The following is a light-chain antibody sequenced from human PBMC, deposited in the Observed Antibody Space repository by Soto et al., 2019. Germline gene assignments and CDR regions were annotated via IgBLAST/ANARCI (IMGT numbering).Light chain of an antibody. CDR3: QKYNSAPWT. J-gene: IGKJ1*01. Sequence: DTQMTQSPSSLSASIGDRVTITCRASQDIKTYAGWYQQKPGKVPRLLIYAASALQSGVPSRFSGSGSGTDFTLTISSLQPEDVAIYYCQKYNSAPWTFGPGTRVEIK. CDR2: AAS. CDR1: QDIKTY. V-gene: IGKV1-27*01.